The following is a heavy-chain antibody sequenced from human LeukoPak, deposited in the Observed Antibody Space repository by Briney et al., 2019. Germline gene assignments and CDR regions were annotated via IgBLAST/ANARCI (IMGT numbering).Heavy chain of an antibody. J-gene: IGHJ6*03. D-gene: IGHD5-18*01. CDR3: ARAKRGYSSSYYYYYYMDV. V-gene: IGHV1-2*02. CDR2: INPNSGGT. CDR1: GYTFTGYY. Sequence: ASVKVSCKASGYTFTGYYMHWVRQAPGQGLEWMGWINPNSGGTNYAQKFQGRVTITRNTSISTAYMELSSLRSEDTAVYYCARAKRGYSSSYYYYYYMDVWGKGTTVTVSS.